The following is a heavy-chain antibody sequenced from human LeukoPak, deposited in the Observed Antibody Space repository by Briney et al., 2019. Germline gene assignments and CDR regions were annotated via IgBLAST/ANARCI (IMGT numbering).Heavy chain of an antibody. CDR1: GYSLSSGYY. CDR2: VDHSGGT. CDR3: AGFTFFRGVITFDY. V-gene: IGHV4-38-2*02. J-gene: IGHJ4*02. D-gene: IGHD3-10*01. Sequence: SETLTLTFTVSGYSLSSGYYWGWIRQSPGKGLEWIGSVDHSGGTYYNPSLRSRVSISVDTSKNQFSLKLSSVTAADTAVYSCAGFTFFRGVITFDYWGQGTLVTVSS.